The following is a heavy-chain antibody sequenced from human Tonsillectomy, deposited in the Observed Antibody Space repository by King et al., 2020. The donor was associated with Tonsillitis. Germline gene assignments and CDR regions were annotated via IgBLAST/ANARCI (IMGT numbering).Heavy chain of an antibody. CDR2: IKQDGSEK. CDR1: GFTFSSYW. J-gene: IGHJ6*02. CDR3: ARVPSDIVVGSATISYYYYGMDV. V-gene: IGHV3-7*01. Sequence: VQLVESGGGLVQPGGSLRLSCEVSGFTFSSYWMSWVRQAPGKGPEWVANIKQDGSEKYYGDSVKGRFTISRDNAKNSQYLQMNSLRAEDTAVYYCARVPSDIVVGSATISYYYYGMDVWGQGTTVTVSS. D-gene: IGHD2-2*01.